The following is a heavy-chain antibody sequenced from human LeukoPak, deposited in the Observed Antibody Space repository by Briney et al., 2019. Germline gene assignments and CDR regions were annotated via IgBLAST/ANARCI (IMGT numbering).Heavy chain of an antibody. CDR2: ITSRSSSI. CDR1: GFTFSSSW. J-gene: IGHJ4*02. CDR3: ARGESAAGDASEFAY. D-gene: IGHD6-13*01. V-gene: IGHV3-21*01. Sequence: GGSLRLSCAASGFTFSSSWMSWVRQAPGKGLEWVSSITSRSSSIYYADSVKGRFTISRDNAKNSLYLHMNSLRAEDTAVYYCARGESAAGDASEFAYWGQGILVTVSS.